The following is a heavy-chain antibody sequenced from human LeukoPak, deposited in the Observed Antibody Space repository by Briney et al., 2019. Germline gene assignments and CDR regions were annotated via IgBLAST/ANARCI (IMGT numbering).Heavy chain of an antibody. CDR3: ARVGIAAAGHAFDI. CDR1: GFTFSSYS. Sequence: PGGSLRLSCAASGFTFSSYSMNWVRQAPGKGLEWVSSISSSSSYIYYADSVKGRFTISRDNAKNSLYLQMNSLRAEDTAVYYCARVGIAAAGHAFDIWGQGTMVTVSS. D-gene: IGHD6-13*01. J-gene: IGHJ3*02. V-gene: IGHV3-21*01. CDR2: ISSSSSYI.